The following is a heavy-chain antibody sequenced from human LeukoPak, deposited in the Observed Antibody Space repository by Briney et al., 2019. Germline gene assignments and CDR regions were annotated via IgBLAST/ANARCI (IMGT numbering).Heavy chain of an antibody. D-gene: IGHD5-18*01. CDR3: AAEGYVSYYYGMDV. CDR2: IVVGSGNT. CDR1: GFTFTTSA. J-gene: IGHJ6*02. V-gene: IGHV1-58*02. Sequence: SVKVSCKASGFTFTTSAMQWVRQARGQRLEWIGWIVVGSGNTDYAQKFQERVTITRDMSTSTAYMELSSLRSEDTAVYYCAAEGYVSYYYGMDVWGQGTTVTVSS.